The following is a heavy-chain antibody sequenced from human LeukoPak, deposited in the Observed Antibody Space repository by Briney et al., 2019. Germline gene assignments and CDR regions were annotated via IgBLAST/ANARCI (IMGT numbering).Heavy chain of an antibody. V-gene: IGHV1-69*06. CDR1: GGTFSSYA. D-gene: IGHD1-1*01. CDR3: AREMGWNDEDDAFDI. Sequence: ASVKVSCKASGGTFSSYAISWVRQAPGQGLEWMGGIIPIFGTANYAQKFQGRVTITADKSTSTAYMELSSLRSEDTAVYYCAREMGWNDEDDAFDIWGQGTMVTVSS. CDR2: IIPIFGTA. J-gene: IGHJ3*02.